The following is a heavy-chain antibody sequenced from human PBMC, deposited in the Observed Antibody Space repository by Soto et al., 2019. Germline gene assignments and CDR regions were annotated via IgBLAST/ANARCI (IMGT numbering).Heavy chain of an antibody. Sequence: SETLSLTCTVSSGSISSSSYTWGWIRQPPGKGLEWIGEIYHSGSTYYNPSLKSRVTISVDKSKNQFSLKLSSVTAADTAVYYCARVAVAGTRVDSWGQGTLVTVSS. CDR1: SGSISSSSYT. CDR2: IYHSGST. V-gene: IGHV4-39*07. CDR3: ARVAVAGTRVDS. J-gene: IGHJ4*02. D-gene: IGHD6-19*01.